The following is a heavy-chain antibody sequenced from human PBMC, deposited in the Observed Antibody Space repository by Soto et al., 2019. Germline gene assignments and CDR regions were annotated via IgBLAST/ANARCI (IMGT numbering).Heavy chain of an antibody. J-gene: IGHJ4*02. CDR2: ISGDGNST. D-gene: IGHD5-12*01. CDR3: VRGRATRPY. CDR1: GFIFTNYW. Sequence: GGSLRLSCAASGFIFTNYWMHWVRQVPGKGLVCVSRISGDGNSTNYADSVKGRFTISRDNAKNTLYLQMDSLTSEDTAVYYCVRGRATRPYWGQGTLVTVSS. V-gene: IGHV3-74*01.